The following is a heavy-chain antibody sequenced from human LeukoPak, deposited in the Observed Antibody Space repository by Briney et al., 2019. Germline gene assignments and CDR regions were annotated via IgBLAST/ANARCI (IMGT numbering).Heavy chain of an antibody. CDR3: ARVPGSGYCSSTSCLSFDY. Sequence: SETLSLTCTVSGGSISSYYWSWIRQPPGKGLEWIGYIYYSGSTNYNPSLKSRVTISVDTSKNQFFLKLSSVTAADTAVYYCARVPGSGYCSSTSCLSFDYWGQGTLVTVSS. J-gene: IGHJ4*02. CDR1: GGSISSYY. V-gene: IGHV4-59*01. CDR2: IYYSGST. D-gene: IGHD2-2*01.